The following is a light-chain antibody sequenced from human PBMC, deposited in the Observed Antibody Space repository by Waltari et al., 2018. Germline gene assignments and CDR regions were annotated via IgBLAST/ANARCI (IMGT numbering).Light chain of an antibody. Sequence: DIQMTQSPSTLSASVGDRVTFTCRASQSINSWFACYQQKPGIAPKLLIYKASSLESGVPSRFSGSGSGTEFNLIISSLQPHDLATYYCQKYSTNLWTFGQGTKVEIK. CDR3: QKYSTNLWT. CDR1: QSINSW. V-gene: IGKV1-5*03. CDR2: KAS. J-gene: IGKJ1*01.